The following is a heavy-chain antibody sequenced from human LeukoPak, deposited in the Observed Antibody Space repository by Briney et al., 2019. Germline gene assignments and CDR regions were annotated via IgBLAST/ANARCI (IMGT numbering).Heavy chain of an antibody. J-gene: IGHJ3*02. CDR3: ARGMVYYDSSGYYGAFDI. D-gene: IGHD3-22*01. V-gene: IGHV3-48*04. CDR1: GFTFSSYW. CDR2: ISSSGSTI. Sequence: GGSLRLSCAASGFTFSSYWMSWVRQAPGKGLEWVSYISSSGSTIYYADSVKGRFTISRDNAKNSLYLQMNSLRAEDTAVYYCARGMVYYDSSGYYGAFDIWGQGTMVTVSS.